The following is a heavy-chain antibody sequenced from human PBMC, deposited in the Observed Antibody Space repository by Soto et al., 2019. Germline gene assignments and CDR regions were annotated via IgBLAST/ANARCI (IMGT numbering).Heavy chain of an antibody. D-gene: IGHD1-1*01. J-gene: IGHJ4*02. V-gene: IGHV3-23*01. Sequence: EVQLLESGGGLVQPGGSLRLSCAVSGFSFSTYGVTWVRQAPGKGLEWVSGVSGGSGTTHYADSVKGRFTITGDTSKNTVYLQMNSLRVEDTAVYYCATWNGYGDHWGQGTLVTVSS. CDR2: VSGGSGTT. CDR1: GFSFSTYG. CDR3: ATWNGYGDH.